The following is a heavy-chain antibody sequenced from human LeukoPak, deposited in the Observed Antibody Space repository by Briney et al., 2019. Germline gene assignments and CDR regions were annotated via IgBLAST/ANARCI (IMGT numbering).Heavy chain of an antibody. V-gene: IGHV3-30*18. Sequence: GRSLRLSCAASGFKFSAYDMYWVRQAPGRGLEWVAVIAYDGSNTHYADSVKGRFTISRDNSKNTLYLQMSSLRPEDTAIYYCAKDRGSSGWYGRMDYWGQGTLVTVTS. J-gene: IGHJ4*02. CDR2: IAYDGSNT. CDR1: GFKFSAYD. CDR3: AKDRGSSGWYGRMDY. D-gene: IGHD6-19*01.